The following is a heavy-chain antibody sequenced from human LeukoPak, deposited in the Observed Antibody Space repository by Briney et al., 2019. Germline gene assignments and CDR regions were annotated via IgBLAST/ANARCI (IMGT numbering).Heavy chain of an antibody. Sequence: GASVKVSCKASGYTFTSYYMHWVRQAPGQGLEWMGIINPSGGSTSYAQKFQGRVTMTRDMSTSTVYMELSSLRSEDTAVYYCARVFRSGITMVRGKTYDAFDIWGQGTMVTVSS. CDR3: ARVFRSGITMVRGKTYDAFDI. CDR1: GYTFTSYY. CDR2: INPSGGST. D-gene: IGHD3-10*01. J-gene: IGHJ3*02. V-gene: IGHV1-46*01.